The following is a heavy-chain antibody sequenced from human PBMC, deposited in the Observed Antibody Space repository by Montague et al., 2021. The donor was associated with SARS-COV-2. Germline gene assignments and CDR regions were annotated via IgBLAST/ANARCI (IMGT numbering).Heavy chain of an antibody. Sequence: SLRLSCAASGFTFKRYDMHWVRQTTGKGLEWVSIIGTAGDTYYAASVEGRFTISRENAKNSLYLQMNSLRVGDTAVYYCAGGPTRDSREKGGMDVWGQGTTVIVSS. CDR3: AGGPTRDSREKGGMDV. J-gene: IGHJ6*02. V-gene: IGHV3-13*01. D-gene: IGHD1/OR15-1a*01. CDR1: GFTFKRYD. CDR2: IGTAGDT.